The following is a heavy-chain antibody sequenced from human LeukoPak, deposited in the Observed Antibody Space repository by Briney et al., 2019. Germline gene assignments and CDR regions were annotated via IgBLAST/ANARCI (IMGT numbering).Heavy chain of an antibody. CDR3: AKVLTDYYDSSGAFDY. Sequence: PSETLSLTCTVSGYSIRNGYNWGWIRLSPGKGLEWLGSIYQSGSTYDNPSLKSRVSLSIDTSKNQFSLKLTSVTAADTAVYYCAKVLTDYYDSSGAFDYWGQGTLVTVSS. D-gene: IGHD3-22*01. CDR2: IYQSGST. V-gene: IGHV4-38-2*02. J-gene: IGHJ4*02. CDR1: GYSIRNGYN.